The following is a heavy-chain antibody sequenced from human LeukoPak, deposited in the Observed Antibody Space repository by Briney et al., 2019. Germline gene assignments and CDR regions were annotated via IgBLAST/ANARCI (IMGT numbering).Heavy chain of an antibody. Sequence: SETLSLTCTVSGDSITSRTSCWSWIRQSPTNGLQWITCMYHTGGTSYSPSLRSRVVISLDASKNQFSLKLNSVTAADTAVYYCARHVAVAAKYDYWGQGIPVIVSS. CDR2: MYHTGGT. CDR1: GDSITSRTSC. CDR3: ARHVAVAAKYDY. D-gene: IGHD6-19*01. V-gene: IGHV4-39*01. J-gene: IGHJ4*02.